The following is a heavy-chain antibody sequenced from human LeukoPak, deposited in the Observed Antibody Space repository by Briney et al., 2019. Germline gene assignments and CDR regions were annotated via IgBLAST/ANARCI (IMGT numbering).Heavy chain of an antibody. V-gene: IGHV4-30-2*01. CDR1: GGSISSGGYS. D-gene: IGHD3-9*01. CDR3: ARVDILTGYYSVFDY. J-gene: IGHJ4*02. Sequence: SQTLSLTCAVSGGSISSGGYSWSWLRQPPGTGLEWIGYIYHSGSTYYNPSLKSRVTISVDRSKNQFSLKLSSVTAADTAVYYCARVDILTGYYSVFDYWGQGTLVTVSS. CDR2: IYHSGST.